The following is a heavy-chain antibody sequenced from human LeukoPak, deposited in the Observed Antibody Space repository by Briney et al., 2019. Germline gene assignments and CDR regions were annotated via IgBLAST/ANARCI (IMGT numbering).Heavy chain of an antibody. D-gene: IGHD3-3*01. CDR1: GGSISSGGYY. V-gene: IGHV4-31*03. J-gene: IGHJ4*02. Sequence: SQTLSLTCTVSGGSISSGGYYWSWIRQHPGKGLEWIGYIYYSGSTYYNPSLKSRVTISVDTSKNHFSLKLSSVTAADTAVYYCARLGAGPTYYDFWSGYSSFYFDYWGQGTLVTVSS. CDR3: ARLGAGPTYYDFWSGYSSFYFDY. CDR2: IYYSGST.